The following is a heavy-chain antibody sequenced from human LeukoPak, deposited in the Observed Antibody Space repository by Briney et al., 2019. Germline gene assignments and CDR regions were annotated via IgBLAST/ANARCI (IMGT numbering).Heavy chain of an antibody. Sequence: SDTLSLTCTVSGGSISSYYWSWIRQPAGKGLEWIGRIYTSGSTNYNPSLKSRVTISVGKSKNQFSLKLSSVTAADTAVYYCARDTTYYYGSGSYLNWFDPWGQGTLVTVSS. CDR1: GGSISSYY. CDR2: IYTSGST. CDR3: ARDTTYYYGSGSYLNWFDP. V-gene: IGHV4-4*07. D-gene: IGHD3-10*01. J-gene: IGHJ5*02.